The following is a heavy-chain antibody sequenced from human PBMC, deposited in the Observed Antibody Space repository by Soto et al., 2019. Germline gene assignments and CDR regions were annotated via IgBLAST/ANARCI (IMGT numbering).Heavy chain of an antibody. D-gene: IGHD2-2*02. CDR3: AKDRGGEPKRYCSSTSCYSYYYYGMDV. CDR1: GFTFSSYG. J-gene: IGHJ6*02. V-gene: IGHV3-30*18. Sequence: GGSLRLSCAASGFTFSSYGMHWVRQAPGKGLEWVAVISYDGSNKYYADSVKGRFTISRDNSKNTLYLQMNSLRAEDTAVYYCAKDRGGEPKRYCSSTSCYSYYYYGMDVWGQGTTVTV. CDR2: ISYDGSNK.